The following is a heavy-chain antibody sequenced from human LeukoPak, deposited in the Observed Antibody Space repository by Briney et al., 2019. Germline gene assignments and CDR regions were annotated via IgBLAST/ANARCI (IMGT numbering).Heavy chain of an antibody. V-gene: IGHV3-9*01. Sequence: PGRSLRLSCAASGFTFDDYAMHWVRQAPGKGLEWVSGISWNSGSIDYADSVKGRFTISRDNAKNSLYLQMNSLRAEDTAVYYCARGVGFHYWGQGTLVTVSS. CDR1: GFTFDDYA. CDR3: ARGVGFHY. J-gene: IGHJ4*02. CDR2: ISWNSGSI. D-gene: IGHD3-10*01.